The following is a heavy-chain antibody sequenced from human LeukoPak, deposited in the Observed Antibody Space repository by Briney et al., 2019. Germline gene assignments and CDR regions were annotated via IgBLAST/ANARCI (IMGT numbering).Heavy chain of an antibody. Sequence: PSETLSLTRTVSGGSISSSSYYWGWIRQPPGKGLEWIGSIYYSGSTYYNPSLKSRVTISVDTSKNQFSLKLSSVTAADTAVYYCATSPGIAAAVDYWGQGTLVTVSS. CDR1: GGSISSSSYY. CDR3: ATSPGIAAAVDY. D-gene: IGHD6-13*01. V-gene: IGHV4-39*01. J-gene: IGHJ4*02. CDR2: IYYSGST.